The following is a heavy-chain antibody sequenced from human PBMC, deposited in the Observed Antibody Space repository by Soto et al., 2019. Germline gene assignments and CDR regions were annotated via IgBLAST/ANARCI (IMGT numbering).Heavy chain of an antibody. D-gene: IGHD3-10*01. CDR1: GGTFSSYA. Sequence: QVQLVQSGAEVKKPGSSVKVSCKASGGTFSSYAISWVRQAPGQGLESMGGIIPIFGTANYAQKCQGRITITADESTSTAYMELSSLSSEDTAVYYCASYTYGDYAFDIWGQGTMVTVSS. CDR3: ASYTYGDYAFDI. V-gene: IGHV1-69*01. CDR2: IIPIFGTA. J-gene: IGHJ3*02.